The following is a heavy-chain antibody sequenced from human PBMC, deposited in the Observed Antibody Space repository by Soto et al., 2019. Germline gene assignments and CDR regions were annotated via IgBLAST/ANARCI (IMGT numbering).Heavy chain of an antibody. CDR3: ASWHEREHAYDV. Sequence: VGSLGLSCADFGLTVSGKKYVAWVRQAPGKGLEWVSALYDVDGSFYADSVKGRFTTSSDSSKTTVYLQMNGLRPDDTAVYYCASWHEREHAYDVWGQGTTVTVSS. V-gene: IGHV3-53*01. D-gene: IGHD1-1*01. CDR2: LYDVDGS. CDR1: GLTVSGKKY. J-gene: IGHJ3*01.